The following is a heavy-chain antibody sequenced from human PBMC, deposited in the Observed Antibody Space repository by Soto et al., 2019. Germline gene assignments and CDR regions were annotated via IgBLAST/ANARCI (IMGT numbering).Heavy chain of an antibody. J-gene: IGHJ5*02. CDR3: ARSSRITIFGVVITRTSNWFDP. D-gene: IGHD3-3*01. CDR2: IYPGDSDT. CDR1: GYSFTSYW. V-gene: IGHV5-51*01. Sequence: GESLKISCKGSGYSFTSYWIGWVRQMPGRGLEWMGIIYPGDSDTRYSPSFQGQVTISADKSISTAYLQWSSLKASDTAMYYCARSSRITIFGVVITRTSNWFDPWGQGTLVTVSS.